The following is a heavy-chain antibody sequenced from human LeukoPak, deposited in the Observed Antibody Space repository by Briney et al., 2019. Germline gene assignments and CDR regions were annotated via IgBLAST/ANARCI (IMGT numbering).Heavy chain of an antibody. V-gene: IGHV3-7*03. CDR2: IKQDGSEK. D-gene: IGHD3-16*01. CDR3: ARDGFGTGSN. J-gene: IGHJ4*02. Sequence: GGSLRLSCAASGFTFSSYTMSWVRQAPGKGLEWVANIKQDGSEKNYVDSVKGRFIISRDNAKNSLYLQMNTLRADDTAVYYCARDGFGTGSNWGQGTLVTVSS. CDR1: GFTFSSYT.